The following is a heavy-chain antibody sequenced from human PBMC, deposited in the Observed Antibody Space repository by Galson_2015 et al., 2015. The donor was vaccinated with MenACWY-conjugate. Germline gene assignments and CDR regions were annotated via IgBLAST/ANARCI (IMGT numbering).Heavy chain of an antibody. V-gene: IGHV3-23*01. CDR3: ATPVGQWLDGWYFDY. CDR1: GFTFSSYA. J-gene: IGHJ4*02. D-gene: IGHD6-19*01. CDR2: ISDSGGST. Sequence: SLRLSCAASGFTFSSYAMSWVRQAPGKGLEWVSAISDSGGSTYYADSVKGRFTISRDNSKNTLYLQMNSLRAEDTAVYYCATPVGQWLDGWYFDYWGQGTLVTVSS.